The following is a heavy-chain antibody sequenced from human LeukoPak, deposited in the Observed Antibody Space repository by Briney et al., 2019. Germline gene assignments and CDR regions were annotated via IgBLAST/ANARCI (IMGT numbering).Heavy chain of an antibody. CDR3: ARQKAKGYYDSSGYDY. D-gene: IGHD3-22*01. CDR1: GYSFTSYW. CDR2: IYPGDSDT. V-gene: IGHV5-51*01. Sequence: GESLKISCKGSGYSFTSYWIGWVRQMPGKGLEWMGIIYPGDSDTRYSPSFQGQVTISADKSISTAYLQWSSLKASDTAMYYCARQKAKGYYDSSGYDYWGQGTLVTVPS. J-gene: IGHJ4*02.